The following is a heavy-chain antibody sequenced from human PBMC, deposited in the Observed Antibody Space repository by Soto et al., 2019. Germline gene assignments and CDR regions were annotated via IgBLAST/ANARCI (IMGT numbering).Heavy chain of an antibody. V-gene: IGHV3-23*01. CDR3: AKDRPNYYGSGGGYYKAGGDY. J-gene: IGHJ4*02. D-gene: IGHD3-10*01. CDR1: GLTFSTYA. Sequence: EVQLLGSGGGLVQPGGSLRLSCAASGLTFSTYAMSWVRQAPGKGLEWVSSISGNGANTYYTDSVKGRFIISRDNSKNTLVLQRNSLSAEDTALYYCAKDRPNYYGSGGGYYKAGGDYWGQGTLVTVSS. CDR2: ISGNGANT.